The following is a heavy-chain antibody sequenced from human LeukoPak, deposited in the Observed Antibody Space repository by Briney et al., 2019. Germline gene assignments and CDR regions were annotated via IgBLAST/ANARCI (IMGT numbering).Heavy chain of an antibody. CDR2: IYYTGNT. CDR3: ARGLRSSSLGAAFDI. CDR1: GGSISSSSYY. Sequence: KPSETLSLTCTVSGGSISSSSYYWGWIRQPPGKGLGWIGSIYYTGNTYYNPSLKSRVTISLDTSKNQFSLKLSSVTAADTAVYYCARGLRSSSLGAAFDIWGQGTMVTVSS. V-gene: IGHV4-39*07. D-gene: IGHD3-16*01. J-gene: IGHJ3*02.